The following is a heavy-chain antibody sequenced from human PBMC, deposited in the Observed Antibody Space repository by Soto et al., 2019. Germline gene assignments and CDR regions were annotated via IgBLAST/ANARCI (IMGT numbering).Heavy chain of an antibody. CDR1: GGSISSYY. V-gene: IGHV4-59*08. Sequence: KTSETLSLTCTVSGGSISSYYWSWIRQPPGKGLEWIGYIYYSGSTNYNPSLKSRVTISVDTSKNSFSLNLTSVTAADTAVYFCARLVVVAPVANVWGQGALVTVSS. D-gene: IGHD2-21*01. CDR2: IYYSGST. CDR3: ARLVVVAPVANV. J-gene: IGHJ4*02.